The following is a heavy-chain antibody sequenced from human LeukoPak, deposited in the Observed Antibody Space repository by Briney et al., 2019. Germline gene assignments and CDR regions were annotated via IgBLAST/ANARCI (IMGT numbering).Heavy chain of an antibody. Sequence: RASVKVSCKVSGYTLTELSMHWVRQAPRKGLEWMGGFDPEDGETIYAQKFQGRVTMTEDTSTDTAYMELSSLRSEDTAVYYCATDYYDSSGYYGWFDPWGQGTLVTVSS. J-gene: IGHJ5*02. CDR2: FDPEDGET. V-gene: IGHV1-24*01. CDR3: ATDYYDSSGYYGWFDP. D-gene: IGHD3-22*01. CDR1: GYTLTELS.